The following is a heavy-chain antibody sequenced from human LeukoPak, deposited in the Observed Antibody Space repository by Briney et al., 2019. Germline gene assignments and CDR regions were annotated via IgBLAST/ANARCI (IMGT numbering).Heavy chain of an antibody. CDR2: SIPIFGTA. D-gene: IGHD3-10*01. CDR3: ARDREITMVREYGQEGDWFDP. J-gene: IGHJ5*02. V-gene: IGHV1-69*06. Sequence: GAPLKVSCTASGYTFTGYYMHWVRQAPGQGLEWRGGSIPIFGTANYAQKFQGRVTITADKSTSPAYMGRSSLRSQETAVYYCARDREITMVREYGQEGDWFDPWGQGTLVTVSS. CDR1: GYTFTGYY.